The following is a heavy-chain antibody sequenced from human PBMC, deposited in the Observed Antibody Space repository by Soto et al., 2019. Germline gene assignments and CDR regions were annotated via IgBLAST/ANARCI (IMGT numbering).Heavy chain of an antibody. V-gene: IGHV4-59*01. J-gene: IGHJ6*02. Sequence: RXASLSLTFSVCGSSISIYYWNWIRQTPGKGLEWIGYMYYRGTTEYNPSLKSRVTISVDTSKNQVSLKLSSVTAADTAVYYCERGSYDGRHGLDVWGQRTTVTVSS. D-gene: IGHD3-3*01. CDR2: MYYRGTT. CDR1: GSSISIYY. CDR3: ERGSYDGRHGLDV.